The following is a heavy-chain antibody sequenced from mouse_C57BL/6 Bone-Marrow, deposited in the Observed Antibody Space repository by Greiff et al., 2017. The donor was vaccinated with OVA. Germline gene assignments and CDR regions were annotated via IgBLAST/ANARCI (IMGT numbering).Heavy chain of an antibody. D-gene: IGHD1-1*01. Sequence: EVQGVESGGGLVQPGGSLKLSCAASGFTFSDYGMAWVRQAPRKGPEWVAFISNLAYSIYYADTVTGRFTISRENAKNTLYLEMSSLRSEDTAMYYCAREGITTVVAPHWYFDVWGTGTTVTVSS. J-gene: IGHJ1*03. CDR1: GFTFSDYG. CDR3: AREGITTVVAPHWYFDV. V-gene: IGHV5-15*01. CDR2: ISNLAYSI.